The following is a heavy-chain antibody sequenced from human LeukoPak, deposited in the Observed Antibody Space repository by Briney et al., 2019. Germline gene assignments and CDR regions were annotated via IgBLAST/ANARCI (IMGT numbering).Heavy chain of an antibody. J-gene: IGHJ3*02. CDR2: MNPNSGNT. CDR1: GYTFTSYD. V-gene: IGHV1-8*01. Sequence: ASVKVSCKASGYTFTSYDINWVRQATGQGLEWMGWMNPNSGNTGYAQKFQGRVTITADKSTSTAYMELSSLRSEDTAVYYCARAHYCGGDCRYGGFDIWGQGTMVTVSS. CDR3: ARAHYCGGDCRYGGFDI. D-gene: IGHD2-21*02.